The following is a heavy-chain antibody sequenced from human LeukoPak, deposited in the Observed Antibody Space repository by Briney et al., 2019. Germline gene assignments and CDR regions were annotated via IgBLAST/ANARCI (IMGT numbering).Heavy chain of an antibody. CDR3: ARVGPGVLAAFDI. J-gene: IGHJ3*02. CDR1: GFTFNTYW. CDR2: INSDWSST. Sequence: GGSLRLSCAASGFTFNTYWMHWVRQAPGKGLVWVSRINSDWSSTSYADSVKGRFTISRDNAKNTLYLQMNSLRAEDTAVYYCARVGPGVLAAFDIWGQGTMVTVSS. D-gene: IGHD1-14*01. V-gene: IGHV3-74*01.